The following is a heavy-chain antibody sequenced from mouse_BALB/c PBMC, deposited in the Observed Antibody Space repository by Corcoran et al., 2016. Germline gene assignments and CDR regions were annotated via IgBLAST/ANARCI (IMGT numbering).Heavy chain of an antibody. V-gene: IGHV1S29*02. CDR1: GYTFTDYN. D-gene: IGHD1-1*01. CDR2: IYPYNGGT. J-gene: IGHJ3*01. Sequence: EVQLQQSGPELVKPGASVKISCKASGYTFTDYNMHRVKQSHGKSLEWIGYIYPYNGGTGYNQKFKSKATLTVDNSSSTAYMELRSLTSEDSAVYYCARGGYYGSFAYWGQGTLVTVSA. CDR3: ARGGYYGSFAY.